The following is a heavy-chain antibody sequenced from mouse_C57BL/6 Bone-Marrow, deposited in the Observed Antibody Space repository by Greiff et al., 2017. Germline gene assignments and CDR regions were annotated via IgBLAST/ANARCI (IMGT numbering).Heavy chain of an antibody. J-gene: IGHJ1*03. Sequence: VQLQQSGPGLVQPSQSLSITCTVSGFSLTSYGVHWVRQSPGKGLEWLGVIWRGGSTDYNAAFMSRLNITKDNSKSQVFFKMNSLQADDTAIYYCAKNRGNWYFDVWGTGTTVTVSA. CDR2: IWRGGST. D-gene: IGHD2-14*01. CDR3: AKNRGNWYFDV. CDR1: GFSLTSYG. V-gene: IGHV2-5*01.